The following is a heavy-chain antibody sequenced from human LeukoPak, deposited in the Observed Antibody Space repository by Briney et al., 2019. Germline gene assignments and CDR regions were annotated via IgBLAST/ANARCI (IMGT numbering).Heavy chain of an antibody. CDR1: GGTFSSYA. Sequence: ASVTVSCKASGGTFSSYAISWVRQAPGQGLEWMGWINPYNGNTNYAQKFQGRVTMTRDTSTSTVYMELSSLRSEDTAVYYCARMASGDSVDYWGQGTLVTVSS. D-gene: IGHD3-10*01. CDR3: ARMASGDSVDY. J-gene: IGHJ4*02. CDR2: INPYNGNT. V-gene: IGHV1-18*01.